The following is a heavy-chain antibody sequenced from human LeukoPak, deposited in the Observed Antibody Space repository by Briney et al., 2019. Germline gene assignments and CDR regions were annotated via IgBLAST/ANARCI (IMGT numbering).Heavy chain of an antibody. Sequence: SETLSLTCAVYVGSFSDHYWNWIRQPPGKGPEWIGEINHSGSTKYNPSLKSRVTISVDTSKHQFSLKVTSVTAADTDGYYCAREGSAGYSEPTGAFDIWGQGPMVTVPS. V-gene: IGHV4-34*01. CDR3: AREGSAGYSEPTGAFDI. D-gene: IGHD3-10*01. J-gene: IGHJ3*02. CDR1: VGSFSDHY. CDR2: INHSGST.